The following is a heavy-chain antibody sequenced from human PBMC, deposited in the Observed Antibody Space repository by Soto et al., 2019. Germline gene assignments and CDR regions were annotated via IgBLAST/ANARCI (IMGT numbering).Heavy chain of an antibody. D-gene: IGHD2-15*01. CDR2: INPNSGGT. J-gene: IGHJ6*02. V-gene: IGHV1-2*04. CDR3: AREQIVVVVAATGPYYYGMDV. CDR1: GYTFTGYY. Sequence: ASVKVSCKASGYTFTGYYMHWVRQAPGQGLEWMGWINPNSGGTNYAQKFQGWVTMTRDTSISTAYMELSRLRSDDTAVYYCAREQIVVVVAATGPYYYGMDVWGQGTTVTVSS.